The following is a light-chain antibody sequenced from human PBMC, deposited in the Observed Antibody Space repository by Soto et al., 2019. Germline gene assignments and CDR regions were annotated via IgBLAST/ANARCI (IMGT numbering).Light chain of an antibody. CDR2: AAS. CDR3: QQYNSWLWT. CDR1: QSVSST. J-gene: IGKJ1*01. Sequence: EIVMTQSPATLSVSPGERATLFCRASQSVSSTLAWYQQKPGQAPRLLIYAASTRATGIPARFSGSGSGTEFTLIISSLQSEDSAVYYCQQYNSWLWTFGQGTKVDIK. V-gene: IGKV3-15*01.